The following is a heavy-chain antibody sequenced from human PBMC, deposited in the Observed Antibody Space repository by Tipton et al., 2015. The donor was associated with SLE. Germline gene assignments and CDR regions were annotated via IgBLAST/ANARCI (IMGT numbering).Heavy chain of an antibody. V-gene: IGHV4-61*02. D-gene: IGHD1-26*01. Sequence: TLSLTCTVSGGSISSGSYYWSWIRQPAGKGLEWIGRIYSSGSTNENLSLKSRVSISKDTSKNQFSLKLSSVTAADTAVYYCAREATYSGSYYNWFDSWGQGTLVTVSP. CDR2: IYSSGST. CDR3: AREATYSGSYYNWFDS. CDR1: GGSISSGSYY. J-gene: IGHJ5*02.